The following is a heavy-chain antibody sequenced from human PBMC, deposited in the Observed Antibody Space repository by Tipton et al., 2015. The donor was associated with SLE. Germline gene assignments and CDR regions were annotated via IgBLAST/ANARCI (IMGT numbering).Heavy chain of an antibody. CDR1: GGSISSSSYY. D-gene: IGHD3-3*01. J-gene: IGHJ2*01. Sequence: TLSLTCTVSGGSISSSSYYWGWIRQPPGKGLEWIGSIYYSGSTYYNSSLKSRVTISVDTSKNQFSLKLSSVTAADTAVYYCARGGFLEWLPHWYFDLWGRGTLVTVSS. CDR2: IYYSGST. CDR3: ARGGFLEWLPHWYFDL. V-gene: IGHV4-39*01.